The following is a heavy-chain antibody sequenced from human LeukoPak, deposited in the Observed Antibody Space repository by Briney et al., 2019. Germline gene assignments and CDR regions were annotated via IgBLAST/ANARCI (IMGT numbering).Heavy chain of an antibody. CDR3: ARGLLYCSGGSCYSGAFDI. J-gene: IGHJ3*02. V-gene: IGHV1-69*06. Sequence: SVTVSCKASGGTFSSYAISWVRQAPGQGLEGMGGIIPIFGTANYAQKFQGRVTITADRSTGTAYMELSSLRSDDTAVYYCARGLLYCSGGSCYSGAFDIWGQGTMVTVSS. CDR1: GGTFSSYA. D-gene: IGHD2-15*01. CDR2: IIPIFGTA.